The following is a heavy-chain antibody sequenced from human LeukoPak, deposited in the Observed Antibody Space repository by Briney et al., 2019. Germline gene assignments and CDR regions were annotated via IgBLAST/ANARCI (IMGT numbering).Heavy chain of an antibody. CDR2: LYYSGNT. V-gene: IGHV4-38-2*02. Sequence: SETLSLTCTVSGYSISSGYYWGWIRQPPGMALEWIGSLYYSGNTYYNPSLKCRLTLSIHTSNNPFSLKLTPLTAADTALYYGSRAQIVATFTDAFDIWGQGTMVTVSS. CDR3: SRAQIVATFTDAFDI. D-gene: IGHD5-12*01. CDR1: GYSISSGYY. J-gene: IGHJ3*02.